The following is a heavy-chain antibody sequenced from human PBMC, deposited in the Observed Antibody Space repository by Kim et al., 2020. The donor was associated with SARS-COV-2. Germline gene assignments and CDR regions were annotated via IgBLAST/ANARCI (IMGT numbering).Heavy chain of an antibody. CDR1: GYTFTSYY. CDR3: ARDHDIVVVPAAPENYGMDV. Sequence: ASVKVSCKASGYTFTSYYMHWVRQAPGQGLEWMGIINPSGGSTSYAQKFQGRVTKTRDTSTSTVYMELSSLRSEDTAVYYCARDHDIVVVPAAPENYGMDVWGQGTTVTVSS. CDR2: INPSGGST. J-gene: IGHJ6*02. D-gene: IGHD2-2*01. V-gene: IGHV1-46*01.